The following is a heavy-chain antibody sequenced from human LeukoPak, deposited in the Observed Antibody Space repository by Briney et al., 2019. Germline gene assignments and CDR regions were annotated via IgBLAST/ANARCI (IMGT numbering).Heavy chain of an antibody. CDR2: INPNSGGT. CDR1: GYTFTGYY. V-gene: IGHV1-2*02. J-gene: IGHJ4*02. Sequence: EASVKVSCKASGYTFTGYYMHWVRQAPGQGLEWMGWINPNSGGTNYAQKFQGRVTMTRDTSISTAYMELSRLRSDDAAVYYCARGYSSGWSLMLYFDYWGQGTLVTVSS. CDR3: ARGYSSGWSLMLYFDY. D-gene: IGHD6-19*01.